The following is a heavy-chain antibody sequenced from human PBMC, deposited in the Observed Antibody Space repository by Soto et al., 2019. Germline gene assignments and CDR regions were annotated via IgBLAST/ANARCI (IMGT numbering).Heavy chain of an antibody. CDR2: IIPIFGTA. CDR1: GGTFSSYA. D-gene: IGHD3-22*01. V-gene: IGHV1-69*13. J-gene: IGHJ6*02. CDR3: ARYYDSSGYTSPNYGMDV. Sequence: GASVKVSCKASGGTFSSYAISWVRQAPGQGLEWMGGIIPIFGTANYAQKFQGRVTITADESTSTAYMELSSLRSEDTAVYYCARYYDSSGYTSPNYGMDVWGQGTTVTVSS.